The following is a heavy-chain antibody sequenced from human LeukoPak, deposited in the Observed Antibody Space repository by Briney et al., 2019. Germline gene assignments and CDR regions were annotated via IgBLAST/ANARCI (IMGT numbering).Heavy chain of an antibody. CDR3: EELGITMIGGV. Sequence: GGSLRLSCAASGFTFSSYEMNCVRQAPGKGLEWVSYISSSGSTIYYADSVKGRFTISRDNAKNSLYLQMNSLRAEDTAVYYCEELGITMIGGVWGKGTTVTISS. CDR1: GFTFSSYE. J-gene: IGHJ6*04. D-gene: IGHD3-10*02. V-gene: IGHV3-48*03. CDR2: ISSSGSTI.